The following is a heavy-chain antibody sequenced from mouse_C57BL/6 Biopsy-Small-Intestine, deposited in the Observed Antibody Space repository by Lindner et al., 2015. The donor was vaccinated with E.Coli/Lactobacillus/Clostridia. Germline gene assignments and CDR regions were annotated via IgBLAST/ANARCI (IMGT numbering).Heavy chain of an antibody. D-gene: IGHD1-1*01. CDR3: APLLRGLFVY. Sequence: VQLQESGSELMKPGASVKLSCKATGYTFTGYWIEWVKQRPGHGLEWIGEILPGSGSTKYNEKFKGKATFTADTSSNTAYMQLSSLTSGDSAIYYCAPLLRGLFVYWGQGALVTVSA. V-gene: IGHV1-9*01. CDR2: ILPGSGST. CDR1: GYTFTGYW. J-gene: IGHJ3*01.